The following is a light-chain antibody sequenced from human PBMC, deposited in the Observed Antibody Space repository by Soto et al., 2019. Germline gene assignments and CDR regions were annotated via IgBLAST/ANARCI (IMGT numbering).Light chain of an antibody. CDR1: QTVTTD. J-gene: IGKJ1*01. CDR2: GAS. V-gene: IGKV3-15*01. Sequence: DIEMTQSPATLSVSVGDRATLTCRASQTVTTDLAWYQQKPGQAPRLLIHGASTRATDFPARFSGSGSGTEFTLTISSLQPEDIAVYYCHQYYTWPRTFGQGTKVDIK. CDR3: HQYYTWPRT.